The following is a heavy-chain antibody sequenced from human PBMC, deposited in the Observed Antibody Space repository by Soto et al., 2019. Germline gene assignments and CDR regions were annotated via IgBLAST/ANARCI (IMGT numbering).Heavy chain of an antibody. J-gene: IGHJ6*02. Sequence: SETLSLTCTVSGGSISSGDYYWSWIRQPPGKGLEWIGYIYYSGSTYYNPSLKSRVTISVDTSKNQFSLKLSSVTAADTAVYYYAFFSGRLYYYYGMDFWGRGTSVTVSS. CDR2: IYYSGST. CDR3: AFFSGRLYYYYGMDF. D-gene: IGHD2-15*01. V-gene: IGHV4-30-4*01. CDR1: GGSISSGDYY.